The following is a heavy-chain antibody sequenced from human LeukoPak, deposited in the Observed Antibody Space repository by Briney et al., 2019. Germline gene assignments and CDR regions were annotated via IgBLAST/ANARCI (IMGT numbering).Heavy chain of an antibody. J-gene: IGHJ4*02. Sequence: GGSLRLSCVASGLTFNNQDMHWVRQAPGKGLEWVAVISYDGSNKYYADSVKGRFTISRDNSKNTLYLQMNSLRAEDTAVYYCARTGIVGATHYYFDYWGQGTLVTVSS. D-gene: IGHD1-26*01. CDR1: GLTFNNQD. CDR2: ISYDGSNK. V-gene: IGHV3-30-3*01. CDR3: ARTGIVGATHYYFDY.